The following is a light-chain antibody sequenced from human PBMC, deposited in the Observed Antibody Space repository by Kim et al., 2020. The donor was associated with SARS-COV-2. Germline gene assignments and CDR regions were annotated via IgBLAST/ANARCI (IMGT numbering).Light chain of an antibody. V-gene: IGLV3-25*03. Sequence: VSPGQTARITCSGDALPKQYAYWYQQKPGQAPVLVIYKDSERPSGIPERFSGSSSGTTVTLTISGVQAEDEADYYCQSADSSGHLVFGGGTQLTVL. CDR2: KDS. CDR1: ALPKQY. CDR3: QSADSSGHLV. J-gene: IGLJ2*01.